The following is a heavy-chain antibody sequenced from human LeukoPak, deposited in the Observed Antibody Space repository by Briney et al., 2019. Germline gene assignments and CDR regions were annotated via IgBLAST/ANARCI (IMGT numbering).Heavy chain of an antibody. Sequence: GGSLRLSCAASGFTFSSYSMNWVRQAPGKGLEWVSSISSSSSYIYYADSVKGRFTISRDNAKNSLYLQMNSLRAEDTAVYYCARGPAAHYYYYYYMDVWGKGTTVTVSS. V-gene: IGHV3-21*01. CDR2: ISSSSSYI. CDR3: ARGPAAHYYYYYYMDV. CDR1: GFTFSSYS. J-gene: IGHJ6*03. D-gene: IGHD2-2*01.